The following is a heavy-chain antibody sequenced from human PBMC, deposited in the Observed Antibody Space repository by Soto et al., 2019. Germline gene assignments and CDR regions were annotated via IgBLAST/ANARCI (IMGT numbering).Heavy chain of an antibody. V-gene: IGHV1-69*06. Sequence: ASVKVSCKASGGSFSGNALSWVRQAPGQGLEWGGGIIPMFGTATYAQKFQDRVTFTADKSTNIVYMEVSSLRSEDTAVYYCAKGPHTDYAMDVWGQGTAVTVSS. CDR3: AKGPHTDYAMDV. J-gene: IGHJ6*02. CDR2: IIPMFGTA. CDR1: GGSFSGNA.